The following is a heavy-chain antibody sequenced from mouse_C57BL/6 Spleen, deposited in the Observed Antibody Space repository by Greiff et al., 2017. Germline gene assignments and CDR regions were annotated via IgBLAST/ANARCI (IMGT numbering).Heavy chain of an antibody. CDR1: GYAFSSYW. D-gene: IGHD1-1*01. V-gene: IGHV1-80*01. CDR2: IYPGDGDT. CDR3: ARGDGSSSWYFDV. J-gene: IGHJ1*03. Sequence: QVQLKESGAELVKPGASVKISCKASGYAFSSYWMNWVKQRPGKGLEWIGQIYPGDGDTNYNGKFKGKATLTADKSSSTAYMQLSSLTSEDSAVYFCARGDGSSSWYFDVWGTGTTVTVSS.